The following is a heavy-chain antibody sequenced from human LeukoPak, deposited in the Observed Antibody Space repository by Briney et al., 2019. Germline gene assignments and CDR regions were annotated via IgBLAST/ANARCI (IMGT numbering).Heavy chain of an antibody. D-gene: IGHD2-21*02. CDR3: ARAPCGGDCYSVLDP. V-gene: IGHV3-48*04. J-gene: IGHJ5*02. CDR2: ISSTSYTI. Sequence: PGGSLRLSCTVSGFTFSSYSMHWVRQTPGKGLQWVSYISSTSYTIYYADSVRCRFTISRDNAKSSLYLQMNSLRAADTGVYFCARAPCGGDCYSVLDPWGQGTLVTVSS. CDR1: GFTFSSYS.